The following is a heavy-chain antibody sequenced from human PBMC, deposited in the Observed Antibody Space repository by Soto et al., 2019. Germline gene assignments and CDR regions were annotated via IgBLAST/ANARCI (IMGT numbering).Heavy chain of an antibody. CDR3: AKTDRKLPLWFTIGDV. CDR2: ISYDGRNK. D-gene: IGHD3-10*01. CDR1: GFIFSRYG. J-gene: IGHJ6*02. V-gene: IGHV3-30*18. Sequence: LRLSCSASGFIFSRYGMHWVRQAPGKGLEGVAVISYDGRNKYYTSSVKGRFTISRDNSENTLFLQMSSLRTEDTAVYFCAKTDRKLPLWFTIGDVWGQGTTVTVSS.